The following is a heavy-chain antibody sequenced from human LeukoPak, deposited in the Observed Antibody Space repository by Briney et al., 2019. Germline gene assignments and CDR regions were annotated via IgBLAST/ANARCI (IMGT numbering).Heavy chain of an antibody. CDR2: LSSGGTT. CDR1: GFTVSSNY. D-gene: IGHD1-26*01. V-gene: IGHV3-53*01. CDR3: ARGGDIVGATRSAFDF. Sequence: PGGSLRLSCAASGFTVSSNYMSWVRQAPGKGLEWVSVLSSGGTTYYADSVKGRFTISRDTSKNTPYLQMNSLRAEDTAIYYCARGGDIVGATRSAFDFWGQGTMVTVSS. J-gene: IGHJ3*01.